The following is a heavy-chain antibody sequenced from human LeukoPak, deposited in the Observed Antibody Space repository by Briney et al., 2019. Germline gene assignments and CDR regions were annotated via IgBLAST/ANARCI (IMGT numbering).Heavy chain of an antibody. J-gene: IGHJ4*02. Sequence: GGSLRLSCAASGFTFSSYWMSWVRQAPGKGLDWVANIKQDGSEKYYVDSVKGRFTISRDNAKNSLYLQMNSLRAEDTAVYYCVSIGYSSSWYGDPDYWGQGTLVTVSS. CDR3: VSIGYSSSWYGDPDY. D-gene: IGHD6-13*01. CDR2: IKQDGSEK. CDR1: GFTFSSYW. V-gene: IGHV3-7*01.